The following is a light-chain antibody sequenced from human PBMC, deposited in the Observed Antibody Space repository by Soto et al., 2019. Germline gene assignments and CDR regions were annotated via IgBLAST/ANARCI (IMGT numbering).Light chain of an antibody. CDR1: SSDDGGYNY. Sequence: SALTQPASVSGSPGQSITISCTGTSSDDGGYNYVSWYQHHPGKAPKLLIYDVSNRPSGISNRFSGSKSDNTASLTISGLQPEDEADYYCSSYTTSNTRQIVFGTGTKVTVL. CDR3: SSYTTSNTRQIV. V-gene: IGLV2-14*03. J-gene: IGLJ1*01. CDR2: DVS.